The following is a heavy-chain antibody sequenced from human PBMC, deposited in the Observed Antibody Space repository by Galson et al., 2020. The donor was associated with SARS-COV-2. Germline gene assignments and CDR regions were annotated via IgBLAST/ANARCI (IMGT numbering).Heavy chain of an antibody. Sequence: ASVKVSCKASGYTLTNYGISWVRQAPGQGLEWMGWISSYNGNTNYAPKFQGRVTMPTATSTSTAYMELRSLRSDDTAVYYCARRGTYPSFEDYCGQGTLVTVSS. V-gene: IGHV1-18*01. CDR2: ISSYNGNT. D-gene: IGHD3-9*01. CDR3: ARRGTYPSFEDY. J-gene: IGHJ4*02. CDR1: GYTLTNYG.